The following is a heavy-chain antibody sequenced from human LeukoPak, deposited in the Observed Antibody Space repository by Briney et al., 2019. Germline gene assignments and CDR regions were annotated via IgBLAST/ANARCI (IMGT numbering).Heavy chain of an antibody. D-gene: IGHD3-22*01. CDR1: GFTFDDYA. CDR3: AKEYDSSGYPDY. Sequence: GGSLRLSYAASGFTFDDYAMHWVRQAPGKGLEWVSGISWNSGSIGYADSVKGRFTISRDNAKNSLYLQMNSLRAEDTALYYCAKEYDSSGYPDYWGQGTLVTVSS. J-gene: IGHJ4*02. CDR2: ISWNSGSI. V-gene: IGHV3-9*01.